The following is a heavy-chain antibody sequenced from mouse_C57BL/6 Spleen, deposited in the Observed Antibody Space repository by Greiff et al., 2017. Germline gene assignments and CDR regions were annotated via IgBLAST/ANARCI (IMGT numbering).Heavy chain of an antibody. CDR3: ARGTTVVATFDY. CDR2: IDPSDSYT. V-gene: IGHV1-69*01. J-gene: IGHJ2*01. D-gene: IGHD1-1*01. Sequence: QVQLQQPGAELVMPGASVKLSCKASGYTFTSYWMHWVKQRPGQGLEWIGEIDPSDSYTNYNQKFKGKSTLTVDKSSSTAYMQLSSLTSEDSAVYYCARGTTVVATFDYWGQGTTLTVSS. CDR1: GYTFTSYW.